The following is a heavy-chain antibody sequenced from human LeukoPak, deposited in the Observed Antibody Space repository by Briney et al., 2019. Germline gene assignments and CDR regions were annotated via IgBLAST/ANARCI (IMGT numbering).Heavy chain of an antibody. D-gene: IGHD5-12*01. CDR1: GGSISSYY. V-gene: IGHV4-59*08. Sequence: PSETLSLTCTVSGGSISSYYWSWIRQPPGKGLEWIGYIYYSGSTNYNPSLKSRVTISVDTSKNQFSLKLSSVTAADTAVYYCARHQRWLRISPAWLDPWGQGTLVTVSS. J-gene: IGHJ5*02. CDR2: IYYSGST. CDR3: ARHQRWLRISPAWLDP.